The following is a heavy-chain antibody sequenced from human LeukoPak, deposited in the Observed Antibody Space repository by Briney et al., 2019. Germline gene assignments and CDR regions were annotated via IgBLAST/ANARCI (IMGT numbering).Heavy chain of an antibody. J-gene: IGHJ4*02. Sequence: PSETLSLTCTVSGYSISSGYFWGWIRQPPGKGLEWIGSIYHTGSTNYNPSLKSRVTISIDTSKNQFSLKLTSVTAADTAVYYCARDKGGWFYYDSSGYYYFDYWGQGTLVPVSS. CDR3: ARDKGGWFYYDSSGYYYFDY. D-gene: IGHD3-22*01. CDR1: GYSISSGYF. V-gene: IGHV4-38-2*02. CDR2: IYHTGST.